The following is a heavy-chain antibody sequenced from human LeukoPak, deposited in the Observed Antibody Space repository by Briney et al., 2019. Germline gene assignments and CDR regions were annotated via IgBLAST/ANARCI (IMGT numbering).Heavy chain of an antibody. J-gene: IGHJ6*03. CDR2: INCNSGGT. CDR3: AHLSYYLDD. Sequence: ASVKVSCKASGYTFTSYGISWVRQAPGQGLEWLGWINCNSGGTSYAQKFQGRVIMTRDTSISTAYMELSSLRSDDTAVYYCAHLSYYLDDWGKGTSVTVS. V-gene: IGHV1-2*02. CDR1: GYTFTSYG.